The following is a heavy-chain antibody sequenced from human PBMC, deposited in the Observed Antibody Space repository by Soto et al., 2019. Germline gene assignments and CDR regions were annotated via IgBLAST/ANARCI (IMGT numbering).Heavy chain of an antibody. CDR2: ITPIFGTP. V-gene: IGHV1-69*12. D-gene: IGHD6-19*01. CDR1: GGTFSRYA. CDR3: AQTLGLAVSGPGRFDL. Sequence: QVQLVQSGTEVKKPGSSVKVSCKASGGTFSRYAINWVRQAPGQGLEWMGGITPIFGTPNYAQKFQGRVTITADRSTKTAYMELRRLRFEDTAVYYCAQTLGLAVSGPGRFDLWGRGTLVTATS. J-gene: IGHJ2*01.